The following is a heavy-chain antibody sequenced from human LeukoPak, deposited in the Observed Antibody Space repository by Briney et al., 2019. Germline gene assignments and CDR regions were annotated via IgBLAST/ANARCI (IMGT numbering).Heavy chain of an antibody. CDR3: AKDKVAVAGYFDR. J-gene: IGHJ4*02. CDR1: GFTFSSFA. V-gene: IGHV3-33*06. Sequence: PGRSLRLSCAAFGFTFSSFAIPWVRQAPGKVLAWVAVIWCDGTYKYYADSVKGRFTISRDNSRDTAYLQMYNLRVEDTAVYYCAKDKVAVAGYFDRWGQGTLVTVSS. D-gene: IGHD6-19*01. CDR2: IWCDGTYK.